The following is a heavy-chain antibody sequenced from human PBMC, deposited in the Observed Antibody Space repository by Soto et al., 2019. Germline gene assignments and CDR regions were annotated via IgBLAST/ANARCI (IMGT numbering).Heavy chain of an antibody. D-gene: IGHD6-13*01. J-gene: IGHJ4*02. Sequence: PGGSLRLSCAVSGFTFSSYWMSWVRQAPGKGLEWVANIKQDGSDKDYVDSVKGRFTISRDNAKNSLYLQMNSLRAEDTAVYYCATSAAAPGNYWGQGTLVTVSS. CDR3: ATSAAAPGNY. V-gene: IGHV3-7*01. CDR1: GFTFSSYW. CDR2: IKQDGSDK.